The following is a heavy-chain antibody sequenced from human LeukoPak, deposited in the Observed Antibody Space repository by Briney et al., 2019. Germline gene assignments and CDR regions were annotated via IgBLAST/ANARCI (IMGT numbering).Heavy chain of an antibody. CDR1: GYTFTSYA. D-gene: IGHD3-10*01. V-gene: IGHV7-4-1*02. Sequence: APVNVSCKASGYTFTSYAMNWVRQAPGQGLEWMGWINTNTGNPTYAQGFTGRFVFSLDTSVSTAYLQISSLKAEDTAVYYCANLYYGSGSYYQDAFDIWGQGTMVTVSS. CDR3: ANLYYGSGSYYQDAFDI. CDR2: INTNTGNP. J-gene: IGHJ3*02.